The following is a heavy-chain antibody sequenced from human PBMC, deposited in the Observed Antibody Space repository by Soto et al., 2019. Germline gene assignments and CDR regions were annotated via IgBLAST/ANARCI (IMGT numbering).Heavy chain of an antibody. Sequence: QVQLVQSGAEAKKPGASVKVSCKASGYTFIAYHIHWLRQAPGQGLEWMGWINPNSGGTNYAQEFQARVTMTRATSISTAYMELSRLTSDDTAMYYCAKDHGSGWYADFDYWGQGTLVTVSP. CDR2: INPNSGGT. V-gene: IGHV1-2*02. J-gene: IGHJ4*02. CDR1: GYTFIAYH. CDR3: AKDHGSGWYADFDY. D-gene: IGHD6-19*01.